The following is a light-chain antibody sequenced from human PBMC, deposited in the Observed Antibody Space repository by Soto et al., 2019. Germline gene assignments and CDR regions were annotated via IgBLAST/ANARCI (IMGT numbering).Light chain of an antibody. V-gene: IGKV1-5*01. CDR1: QSVSSW. J-gene: IGKJ1*01. Sequence: DIQMTQTPATLSAFAGDRVTVTCRASQSVSSWVAWYQEKPGRGPKLLIYDASTWQSGVPSRFIGRGSGTEFTLTISSLQPDDFATYYCQHYNTYSPGTFGQGTRVEVK. CDR2: DAS. CDR3: QHYNTYSPGT.